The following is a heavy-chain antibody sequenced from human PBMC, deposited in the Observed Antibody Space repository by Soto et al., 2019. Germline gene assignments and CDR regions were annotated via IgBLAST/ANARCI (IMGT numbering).Heavy chain of an antibody. V-gene: IGHV3-74*01. Sequence: ESLKISFAASGFTFSTYCMHWVRHTPGTGLVWVSRTCRYGRELYYADSVKGRFTISRDDAKNTLYLQMDSLRVEDTGIYYCVRGTTAWRGMDYWGQGALVTVSS. CDR3: VRGTTAWRGMDY. CDR2: TCRYGREL. CDR1: GFTFSTYC. D-gene: IGHD1-1*01. J-gene: IGHJ4*02.